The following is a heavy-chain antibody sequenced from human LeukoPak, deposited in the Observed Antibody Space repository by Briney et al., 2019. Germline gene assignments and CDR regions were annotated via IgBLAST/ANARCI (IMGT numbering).Heavy chain of an antibody. CDR2: IYSGGST. V-gene: IGHV3-53*01. Sequence: PGGSLRLSCAASGFTISSNYMSWVRLAPGKDLEWVSVIYSGGSTYYAASVKGRFTISRDTSKNTVYLQMNSLRAEDTAVYYCARTTNWGYWYFDLCGRGTLVTVSS. D-gene: IGHD7-27*01. J-gene: IGHJ2*01. CDR3: ARTTNWGYWYFDL. CDR1: GFTISSNY.